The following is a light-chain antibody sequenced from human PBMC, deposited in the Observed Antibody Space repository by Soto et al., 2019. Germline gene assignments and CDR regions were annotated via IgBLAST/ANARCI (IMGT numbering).Light chain of an antibody. Sequence: FMLTQPHSVSESPGKTVTISCTRSSGSIADNYVQWYQQRPGSAPINVIYEDDHRPSGVSDRFSGSIDSSSNSASLTISGLKSEDEADYYCQSYDSNNWVFGGGTKLTVL. CDR1: SGSIADNY. J-gene: IGLJ3*02. CDR3: QSYDSNNWV. CDR2: EDD. V-gene: IGLV6-57*03.